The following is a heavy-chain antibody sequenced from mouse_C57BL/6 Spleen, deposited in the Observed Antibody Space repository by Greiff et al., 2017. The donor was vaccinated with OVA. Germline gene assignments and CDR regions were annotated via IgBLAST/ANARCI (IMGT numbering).Heavy chain of an antibody. D-gene: IGHD1-1*01. J-gene: IGHJ1*03. CDR3: ARVYYYAARYFDV. CDR2: INYDGSST. CDR1: GFTFSDYY. V-gene: IGHV5-16*01. Sequence: EVKVVESEGGLVQPGSSMKLSCTASGFTFSDYYMAWVRQVPEKGLEWVANINYDGSSTYYLDSLKSRFIISRDNAKNILYLQMSSLKSEDTATYYCARVYYYAARYFDVWGTGTTVTVSS.